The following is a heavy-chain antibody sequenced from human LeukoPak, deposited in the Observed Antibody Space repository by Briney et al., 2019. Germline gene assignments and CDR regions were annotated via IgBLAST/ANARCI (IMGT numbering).Heavy chain of an antibody. V-gene: IGHV4-4*02. J-gene: IGHJ4*02. CDR1: GGSISSSNW. CDR3: ARARYDILTGYYNGFDY. Sequence: SETLSLTCAVSGGSISSSNWWSWVRQPPGKGLEWIGEIYHSGSTNYNPSLKSRVTISVDKSKNQFSLKLSSVTAVDTAVYYCARARYDILTGYYNGFDYWGQGTLVTVSS. D-gene: IGHD3-9*01. CDR2: IYHSGST.